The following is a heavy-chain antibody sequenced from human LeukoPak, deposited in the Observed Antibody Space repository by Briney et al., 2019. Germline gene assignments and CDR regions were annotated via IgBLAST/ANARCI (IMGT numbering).Heavy chain of an antibody. V-gene: IGHV3-74*01. CDR3: ARSSQADDY. J-gene: IGHJ4*02. Sequence: GGSLRLSCAASGFTFSSYWMHWVRQVPEKGLVWVARINPGGSSITYAHSVKGRFTISRDNAKNTLYLQMDSLRAEATGVYYCARSSQADDYWGQGTLVTVSS. CDR2: INPGGSSI. D-gene: IGHD6-13*01. CDR1: GFTFSSYW.